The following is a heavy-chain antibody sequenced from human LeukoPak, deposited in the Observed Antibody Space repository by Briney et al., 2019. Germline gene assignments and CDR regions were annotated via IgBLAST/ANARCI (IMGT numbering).Heavy chain of an antibody. Sequence: GGSLRLSCAASGFTFSTFAMHWVRQAPGKGLECVALISYDGGNKNYGDSVKDRFTISRDNPKNTLYLQMNSLRAEDTAVYYCARDSAVATYYGVDVWGQGTTVTVSS. D-gene: IGHD6-19*01. V-gene: IGHV3-30-3*01. J-gene: IGHJ6*02. CDR1: GFTFSTFA. CDR3: ARDSAVATYYGVDV. CDR2: ISYDGGNK.